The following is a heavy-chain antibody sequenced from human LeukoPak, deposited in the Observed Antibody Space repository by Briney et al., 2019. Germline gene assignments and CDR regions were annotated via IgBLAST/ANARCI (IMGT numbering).Heavy chain of an antibody. CDR1: GGSISNYY. J-gene: IGHJ5*02. CDR2: IHYSGST. D-gene: IGHD3-10*01. Sequence: PSETLSLTCTLSGGSISNYYWNWIRQPPGEGLEWIAYIHYSGSTNYNPSLKSRVTISVDTSKNQFSLKLSSVTAADTAVYYCASFQFGRNWFDPWGQGTLVIVSS. V-gene: IGHV4-59*08. CDR3: ASFQFGRNWFDP.